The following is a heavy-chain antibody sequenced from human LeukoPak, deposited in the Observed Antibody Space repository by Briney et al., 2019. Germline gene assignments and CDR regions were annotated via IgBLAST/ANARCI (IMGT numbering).Heavy chain of an antibody. CDR1: GFTFSSYG. V-gene: IGHV3-30*18. Sequence: GGSPRLSCAASGFTFSSYGMHWVRQAPGKGLEWVAVISYDGSNKYYADSVKGRFTISRDNAKNSLYLQMNSLRAEDTALYYCAKAPSGSYLIFDYWGQGTLVTVSS. D-gene: IGHD1-26*01. CDR2: ISYDGSNK. CDR3: AKAPSGSYLIFDY. J-gene: IGHJ4*02.